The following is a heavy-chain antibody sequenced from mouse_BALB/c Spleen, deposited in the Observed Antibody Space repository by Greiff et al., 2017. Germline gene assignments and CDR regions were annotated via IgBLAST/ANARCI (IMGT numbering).Heavy chain of an antibody. CDR3: ARLYYYAMDY. CDR1: GFTFSDYG. CDR2: ISNLAYSI. J-gene: IGHJ4*01. V-gene: IGHV5-15*02. Sequence: EVQGVESGGGLVQPGGSRKLSCAASGFTFSDYGMAWVRQAPGKGPEWVAFISNLAYSIYYADTVTGRFTISRENAKNTLYLEMSSLRSEDTAMYYCARLYYYAMDYWGQGTSVTVSS.